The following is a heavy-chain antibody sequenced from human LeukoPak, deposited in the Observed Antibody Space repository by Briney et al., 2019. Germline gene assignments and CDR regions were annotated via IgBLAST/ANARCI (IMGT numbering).Heavy chain of an antibody. CDR2: ISDSGGTA. J-gene: IGHJ4*02. V-gene: IGHV3-23*01. Sequence: PGGSLRLSCTDSGFTFSIYAMSWVRQAPGKGLEWVSFISDSGGTAYYADSVKGRFTISRDNSKNTLYLQMNSLRAEDTAVYYCAKDRDPGMLRPFDYWGQGTLVTVSS. CDR1: GFTFSIYA. CDR3: AKDRDPGMLRPFDY. D-gene: IGHD3-10*01.